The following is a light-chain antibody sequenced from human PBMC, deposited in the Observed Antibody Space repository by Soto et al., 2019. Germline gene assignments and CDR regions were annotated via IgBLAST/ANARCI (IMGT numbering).Light chain of an antibody. CDR3: QQYNDWPPLT. CDR2: DGS. V-gene: IGKV3-15*01. J-gene: IGKJ4*01. Sequence: EIVMTQSPATLSVSPGGRATLSCRASRSISSNLAWYQQKAGQAPRLLIYDGSTRATGIPARFSVSGCGTDFTLTISSLQSEDFAVYYCQQYNDWPPLTFGGGTEVEIK. CDR1: RSISSN.